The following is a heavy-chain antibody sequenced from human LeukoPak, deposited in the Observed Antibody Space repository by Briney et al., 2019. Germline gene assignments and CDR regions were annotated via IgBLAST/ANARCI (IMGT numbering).Heavy chain of an antibody. CDR3: ARVVGATGAYYYYMDV. CDR1: VFTFDDNG. V-gene: IGHV3-20*04. Sequence: PGGSLRLSCAASVFTFDDNGMSWVRQAPGKGLEWVSGINWNGGSTGYADSVKGRFTISRDNAKNSLYLQMNSLRAEDTALYYCARVVGATGAYYYYMDVWGKGTTVTVSS. J-gene: IGHJ6*03. CDR2: INWNGGST. D-gene: IGHD1-26*01.